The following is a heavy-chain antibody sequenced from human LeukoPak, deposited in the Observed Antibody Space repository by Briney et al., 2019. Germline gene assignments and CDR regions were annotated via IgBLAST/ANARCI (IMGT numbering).Heavy chain of an antibody. Sequence: GGSLKISCKGSGYSFTNYWIGWVRQMPGKGLEWMGIIYPGDSDTRYSPSFQGQVTISADRSISTAYLQWSSLKASDTAMYYCARLVPEGYTYGQYWGQGTLVTVSS. CDR1: GYSFTNYW. V-gene: IGHV5-51*01. D-gene: IGHD5-18*01. CDR2: IYPGDSDT. J-gene: IGHJ4*02. CDR3: ARLVPEGYTYGQY.